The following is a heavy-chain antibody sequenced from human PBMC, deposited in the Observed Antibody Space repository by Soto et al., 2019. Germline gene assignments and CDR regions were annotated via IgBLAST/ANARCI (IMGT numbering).Heavy chain of an antibody. CDR2: IHSTGTT. V-gene: IGHV4-59*01. CDR1: GGSISDYY. Sequence: SSETLSLTCTVSGGSISDYYWNWIRQPPGKGLEWIGFIHSTGTTNYNPSLKSRVAISVDTSKNQFSVKLTSVTAADTAVYYCARGTPYHRNDDWFDTWGQGTLVTVS. CDR3: ARGTPYHRNDDWFDT. J-gene: IGHJ5*02. D-gene: IGHD2-21*01.